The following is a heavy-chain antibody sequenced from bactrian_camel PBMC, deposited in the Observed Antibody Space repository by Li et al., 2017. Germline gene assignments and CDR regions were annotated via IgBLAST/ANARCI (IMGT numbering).Heavy chain of an antibody. Sequence: HVQLVESGGGLVQTGGSLRLSCLASGINGNTNCLAWFRQAPGKEREGVASIDRFGKTTYTESVKGRFTISQHSANKTSYLFMTSLNTEDTAMYYCAADPPPCRFAVTDFRYRGQGTQVTVS. CDR2: IDRFGKT. J-gene: IGHJ6*01. CDR3: AADPPPCRFAVTDFRY. V-gene: IGHV3S53*01. CDR1: GINGNTNC.